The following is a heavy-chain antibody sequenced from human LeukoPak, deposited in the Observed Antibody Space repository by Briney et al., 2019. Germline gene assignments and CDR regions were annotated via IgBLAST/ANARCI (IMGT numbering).Heavy chain of an antibody. V-gene: IGHV1-18*01. CDR2: ISAYNGNT. CDR1: GYTFTSYG. CDR3: ARDGMVRGTQALDY. J-gene: IGHJ4*02. D-gene: IGHD3-10*01. Sequence: ASVKVSCKASGYTFTSYGISWVRQAPGQGLEWMGWISAYNGNTNYAQKLQGRVTMTTDTSTSTAYMELRSLRSDDTAVYCCARDGMVRGTQALDYWGQGTLVTVSS.